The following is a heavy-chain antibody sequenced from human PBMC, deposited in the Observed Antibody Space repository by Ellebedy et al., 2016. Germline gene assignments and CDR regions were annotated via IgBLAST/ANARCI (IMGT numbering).Heavy chain of an antibody. CDR3: AKDRELGFLEWFGGWYYYYMDV. D-gene: IGHD3-3*01. J-gene: IGHJ6*03. CDR2: ISGSGGST. Sequence: GESLKISCAASGFTFSSYAMSWVRQAPEKGLEWVSAISGSGGSTYYADSVKGRFTISRDNSKNTLYLQMNSLRAEDTAVYYCAKDRELGFLEWFGGWYYYYMDVWGKGTTVTVSS. V-gene: IGHV3-23*01. CDR1: GFTFSSYA.